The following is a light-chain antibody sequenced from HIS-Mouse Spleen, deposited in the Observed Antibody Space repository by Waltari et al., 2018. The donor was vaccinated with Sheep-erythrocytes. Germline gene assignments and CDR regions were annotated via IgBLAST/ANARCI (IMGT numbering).Light chain of an antibody. J-gene: IGLJ1*01. V-gene: IGLV3-1*01. CDR3: QAWDSSTYV. CDR1: KLGDTY. CDR2: QDS. Sequence: SYELTQPPSVSVSPGQTASITCPGDKLGDTYACWYQQKPGQSPVLVIYQDSKRPSGFPERFSGSNSGNTATLTISGTQAMDEADYYCQAWDSSTYVFGTGTKVTVL.